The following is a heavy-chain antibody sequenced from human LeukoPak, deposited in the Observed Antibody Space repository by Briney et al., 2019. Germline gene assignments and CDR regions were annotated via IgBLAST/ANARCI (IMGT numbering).Heavy chain of an antibody. J-gene: IGHJ4*02. CDR3: ASGKQGETNYFDY. CDR1: GFTFSDYY. Sequence: GGSLRLSCAASGFTFSDYYMSWIRQAPGKGLEWVSYISSSGSTIYYADSVKGRFTISRANAKNSLYLQMNSLRAEDTAVYYCASGKQGETNYFDYWGQGTLVTVSS. D-gene: IGHD3-16*01. CDR2: ISSSGSTI. V-gene: IGHV3-11*04.